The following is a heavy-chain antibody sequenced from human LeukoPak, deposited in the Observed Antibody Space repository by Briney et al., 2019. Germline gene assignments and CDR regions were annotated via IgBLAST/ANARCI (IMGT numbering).Heavy chain of an antibody. CDR1: GFTFSSYG. J-gene: IGHJ4*02. Sequence: GGSLRLSCAASGFTFSSYGMHWVRQAPGKGLEWVANIKEDGSDKYYVDSVKGRFTISRDNAKNSLYLQMNSLRVEDTALYYCARDGLPAAFDYWGQGILVTVSS. V-gene: IGHV3-7*01. CDR2: IKEDGSDK. CDR3: ARDGLPAAFDY. D-gene: IGHD2-2*01.